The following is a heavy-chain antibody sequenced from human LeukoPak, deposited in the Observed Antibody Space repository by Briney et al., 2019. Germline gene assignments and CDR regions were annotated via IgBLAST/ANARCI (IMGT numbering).Heavy chain of an antibody. CDR3: ARTSPHYYDSSGYLAY. Sequence: ASVKVSCKASGYTFTSYYMHWVRQAPGQGLEWTGIINPSGGSTSYAQKFQGRVTMTRDTSTSTVYMELSSLRSEDTAVYYCARTSPHYYDSSGYLAYWGQGTLVTVSS. CDR1: GYTFTSYY. D-gene: IGHD3-22*01. V-gene: IGHV1-46*01. J-gene: IGHJ4*02. CDR2: INPSGGST.